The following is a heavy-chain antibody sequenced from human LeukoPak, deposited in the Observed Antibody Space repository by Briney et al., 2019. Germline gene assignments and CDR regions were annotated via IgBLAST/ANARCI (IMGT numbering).Heavy chain of an antibody. CDR2: ISPSSSAI. CDR3: APTRVVVPI. V-gene: IGHV3-48*02. Sequence: GGSLRLSCAASGFTFGSYSMDWVRQAPGKGLEWVSCISPSSSAIYYADSVKGRFTISRDNANNSLYLQMNSLRDEDTAVYYCAPTRVVVPIWGQGTLGTVSS. J-gene: IGHJ4*02. CDR1: GFTFGSYS. D-gene: IGHD3-22*01.